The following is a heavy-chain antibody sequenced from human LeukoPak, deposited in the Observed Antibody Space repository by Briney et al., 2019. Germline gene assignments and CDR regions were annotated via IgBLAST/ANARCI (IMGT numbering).Heavy chain of an antibody. CDR2: INSDGSDT. V-gene: IGHV3-74*01. J-gene: IGHJ3*02. CDR3: ARGGYHHGFDI. Sequence: GGSLRLSCAASGFTFNSYWFHWVRQATGKGLVWVSRINSDGSDTIYADSVKGRFTISRDNAKSTLYLQMNSLKAEDTAVYHCARGGYHHGFDIWGQGTMVTVSS. CDR1: GFTFNSYW. D-gene: IGHD2-15*01.